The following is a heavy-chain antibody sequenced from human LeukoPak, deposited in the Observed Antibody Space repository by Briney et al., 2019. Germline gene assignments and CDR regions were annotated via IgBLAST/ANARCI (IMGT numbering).Heavy chain of an antibody. J-gene: IGHJ4*02. CDR2: INAGNGNT. V-gene: IGHV1-3*01. CDR3: ATSPQMGQLWYIAY. CDR1: GYTFTSYA. D-gene: IGHD5-18*01. Sequence: RASVKVSCKASGYTFTSYAMHWVRQAPGQRLEWMGWINAGNGNTKYSQKFQGRVTITRDTSASTAYMELSSLRSEDTAVYYCATSPQMGQLWYIAYWGQGTLVTVSS.